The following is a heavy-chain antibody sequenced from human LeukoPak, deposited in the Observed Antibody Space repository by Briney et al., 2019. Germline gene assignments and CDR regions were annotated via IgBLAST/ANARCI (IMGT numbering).Heavy chain of an antibody. D-gene: IGHD3-10*01. V-gene: IGHV3-21*01. CDR3: ARDGGGAYYYGSGAEFDY. CDR2: ISSTRIYI. J-gene: IGHJ4*02. Sequence: GGSLRLSCAASGFTFRSYSLNWVRQAPGKGLEWVSSISSTRIYIYYADSVKGRFTISRATAKTSVYLHMNSLRAEDTAVYYCARDGGGAYYYGSGAEFDYWGQGTLATVSS. CDR1: GFTFRSYS.